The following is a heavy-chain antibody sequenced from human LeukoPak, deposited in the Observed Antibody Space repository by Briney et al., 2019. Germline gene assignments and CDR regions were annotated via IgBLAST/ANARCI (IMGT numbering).Heavy chain of an antibody. D-gene: IGHD3-22*01. CDR1: GFTFSDYY. Sequence: GGSLRLSCAASGFTFSDYYMSWIRQAPGKGLEWVSYISSSGSTIYYADSVKGRFTISRDNAKNSLYLQMNSLRAEDTAVYYCAKVRIGTDSSGYYYPLDYWGQGTLVTVSS. CDR2: ISSSGSTI. J-gene: IGHJ4*02. CDR3: AKVRIGTDSSGYYYPLDY. V-gene: IGHV3-11*01.